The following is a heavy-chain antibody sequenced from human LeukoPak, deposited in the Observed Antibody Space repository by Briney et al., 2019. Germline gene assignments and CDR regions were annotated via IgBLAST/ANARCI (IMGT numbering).Heavy chain of an antibody. Sequence: GASVKVSCKASGYRFTSYYMNWVRQAPGQGLEWMGIINPSGGTTTYAQKLQGRVTMTRGTSTSTVYMELSSLRFEDTAVYYCARDVTTYNWFDLWGHGTLVTVCS. D-gene: IGHD4-17*01. CDR1: GYRFTSYY. J-gene: IGHJ5*02. CDR3: ARDVTTYNWFDL. V-gene: IGHV1-46*04. CDR2: INPSGGTT.